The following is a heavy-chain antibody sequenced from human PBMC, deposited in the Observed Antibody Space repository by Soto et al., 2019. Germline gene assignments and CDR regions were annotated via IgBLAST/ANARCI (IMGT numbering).Heavy chain of an antibody. CDR3: ARRGYCTNGVCSPYYYYGMDV. CDR1: GYSFTSYW. CDR2: IDPSDSYT. D-gene: IGHD2-8*01. J-gene: IGHJ6*02. Sequence: PGESLKISCKGSGYSFTSYWISWVRQMPGKGLEWMGRIDPSDSYTNYSPSFQGHVTISADKSISTAYLQWSSLKASDTAMYYCARRGYCTNGVCSPYYYYGMDVWGQGTTVTVSS. V-gene: IGHV5-10-1*01.